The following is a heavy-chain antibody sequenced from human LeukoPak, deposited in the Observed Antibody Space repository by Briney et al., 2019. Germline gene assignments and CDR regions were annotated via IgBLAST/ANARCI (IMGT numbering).Heavy chain of an antibody. CDR2: ISYDGSNK. D-gene: IGHD2/OR15-2a*01. V-gene: IGHV3-30*04. Sequence: GGSLRLSCAASGFTFSSYAMHWVRQAPGKGLEWVAVISYDGSNKYYADSVKGRFTISRDNSKNTLYLQMNSLRAEDTAVYYCARGETTYETFDYWGQGTLVTVSS. J-gene: IGHJ4*02. CDR1: GFTFSSYA. CDR3: ARGETTYETFDY.